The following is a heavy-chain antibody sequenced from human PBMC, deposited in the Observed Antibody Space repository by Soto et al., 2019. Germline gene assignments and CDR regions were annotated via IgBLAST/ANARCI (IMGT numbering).Heavy chain of an antibody. CDR3: AHSGYDYVWGSYRFLDY. Sequence: QITLKESGPTLVKPTQTLTLTCTFSGFSLSTSGVGVGWIRQPPGKALEWLALIYWDDDKRYSPSLKSRLTINKDTSKNQVVLTMTNMDPVDTATYYCAHSGYDYVWGSYRFLDYWGQGTLVTVSS. V-gene: IGHV2-5*02. J-gene: IGHJ4*02. CDR1: GFSLSTSGVG. CDR2: IYWDDDK. D-gene: IGHD3-16*02.